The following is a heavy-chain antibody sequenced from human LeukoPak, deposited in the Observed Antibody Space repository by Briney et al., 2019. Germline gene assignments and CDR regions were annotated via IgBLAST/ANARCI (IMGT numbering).Heavy chain of an antibody. Sequence: GASVKVSCKASGYTFTGYYMHWVRQAPGQGLEWMGWINPNSGGTNYAQKFQGRVTMTRDTSISTAYMELSMLRSDDTAVYYCARGGSRGDYVWGSYRSEAFDIWGQGKMVTVSS. V-gene: IGHV1-2*02. CDR3: ARGGSRGDYVWGSYRSEAFDI. J-gene: IGHJ3*02. CDR1: GYTFTGYY. CDR2: INPNSGGT. D-gene: IGHD3-16*02.